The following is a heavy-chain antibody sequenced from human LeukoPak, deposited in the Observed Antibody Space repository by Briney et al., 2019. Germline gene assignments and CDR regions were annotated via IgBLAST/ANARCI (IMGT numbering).Heavy chain of an antibody. Sequence: PSETLSLTCIVSGDSISNSNLYWGWIRQPPGKGLEWIGSIYYSGNTYYNVSLKSRVSISVDTSKNQFSLRLTSVTAADTAVYYGARQTGSGLFILPGGQGKLVTVSS. D-gene: IGHD3-10*01. CDR3: ARQTGSGLFILP. J-gene: IGHJ4*02. V-gene: IGHV4-39*01. CDR1: GDSISNSNLY. CDR2: IYYSGNT.